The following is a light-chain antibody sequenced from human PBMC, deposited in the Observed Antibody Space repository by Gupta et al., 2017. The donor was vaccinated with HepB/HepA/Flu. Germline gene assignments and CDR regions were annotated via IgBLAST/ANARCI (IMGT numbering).Light chain of an antibody. CDR3: QAWDSSTADLV. Sequence: SYDLPQPPSVSVSPGQTASITCSGDNLGDKYACWYQQKPGQSPVLVIYQDTKRPSGISERFSGSNSGNTATLTITGTQAMDEADYFCQAWDSSTADLVFGGGTKLTVL. V-gene: IGLV3-1*01. CDR2: QDT. CDR1: NLGDKY. J-gene: IGLJ2*01.